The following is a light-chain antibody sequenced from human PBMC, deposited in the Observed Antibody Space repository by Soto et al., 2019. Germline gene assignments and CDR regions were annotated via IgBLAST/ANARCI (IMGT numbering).Light chain of an antibody. CDR1: QSVSSN. Sequence: VVMTQSPATLSVSPGERAALSCRASQSVSSNLAWYQQKPGQAPRLLIYGASTRATGIPARFSGSGSGTEFTLTISSLQSEDFAVYYGQQYNDWPSFTFGPGTTVDIK. V-gene: IGKV3-15*01. CDR2: GAS. CDR3: QQYNDWPSFT. J-gene: IGKJ3*01.